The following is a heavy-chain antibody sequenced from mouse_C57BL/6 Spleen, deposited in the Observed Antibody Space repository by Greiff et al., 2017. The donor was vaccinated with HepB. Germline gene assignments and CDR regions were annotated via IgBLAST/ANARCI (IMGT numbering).Heavy chain of an antibody. Sequence: QVHVKQPGAELVKPGASVKMSCKASGYTFTSYWITGVKQRPGQGLEWIGDIYPGSGSTNYNEKFKSKATLTVDTSASTAYMQLSSLTSDDSAVYYCARGYGSSYDYYAMDYWGQGTSVTVSS. D-gene: IGHD1-1*01. CDR2: IYPGSGST. CDR1: GYTFTSYW. CDR3: ARGYGSSYDYYAMDY. J-gene: IGHJ4*01. V-gene: IGHV1-55*01.